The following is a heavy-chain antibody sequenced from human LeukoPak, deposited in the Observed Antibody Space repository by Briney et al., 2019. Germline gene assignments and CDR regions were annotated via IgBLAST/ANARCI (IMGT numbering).Heavy chain of an antibody. CDR1: GFIFSSYW. CDR3: ARDANWGFDAFDI. Sequence: PGGSLRLSCAASGFIFSSYWMNWVRQAPGKGLEWVANIREDGSAKYYADSVKGRFTISRDNSKNTLYLQMNSLRAEDTAVYYCARDANWGFDAFDIWGQGTMVTVSS. V-gene: IGHV3-7*01. J-gene: IGHJ3*02. CDR2: IREDGSAK. D-gene: IGHD7-27*01.